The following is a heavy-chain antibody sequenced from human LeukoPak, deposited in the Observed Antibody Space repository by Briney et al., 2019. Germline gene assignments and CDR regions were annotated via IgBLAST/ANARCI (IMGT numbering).Heavy chain of an antibody. V-gene: IGHV1-69*04. CDR1: GGTFSSYA. Sequence: GASVKVSCKASGGTFSSYAISWVRQAPAQGLEWMGRINVILDTANYAQKFQGRVTIIADISTSTSYMELSSLRSEDTAVYYCARDQGIGDASDIWGQGTMVTVSS. CDR3: ARDQGIGDASDI. CDR2: INVILDTA. J-gene: IGHJ3*02.